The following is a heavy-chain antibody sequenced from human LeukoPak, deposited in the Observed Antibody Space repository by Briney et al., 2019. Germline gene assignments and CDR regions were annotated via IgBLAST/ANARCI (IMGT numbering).Heavy chain of an antibody. CDR1: GGSLSSYY. V-gene: IGHV4-59*08. J-gene: IGHJ1*01. CDR2: IYYRGRT. Sequence: SETLSLTCTVSGGSLSSYYWSWIRQPPGKGLEWIGYIYYRGRTKYNPSLQSRVTISVDTSRNQFSLRLSSVTAADTAVYYCARQSDDLGYFQHWRQGTVVTVSS. CDR3: ARQSDDLGYFQH. D-gene: IGHD3-16*01.